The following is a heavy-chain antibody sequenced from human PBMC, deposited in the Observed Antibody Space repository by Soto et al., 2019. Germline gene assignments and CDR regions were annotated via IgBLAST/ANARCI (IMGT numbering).Heavy chain of an antibody. CDR3: ARGGSGWTRGGWLGP. D-gene: IGHD6-25*01. J-gene: IGHJ5*02. CDR1: GFTFSDYY. Sequence: QVQLVQSGGGLVKPGGSLTLTCAASGFTFSDYYMIWVRQAPGKGLEWLAYISDTGSVTYYADSVRARFTVFRGSNALYLQLDGLTDADTATYFCARGGSGWTRGGWLGPWGQGTLVTVSS. V-gene: IGHV3-11*04. CDR2: ISDTGSVT.